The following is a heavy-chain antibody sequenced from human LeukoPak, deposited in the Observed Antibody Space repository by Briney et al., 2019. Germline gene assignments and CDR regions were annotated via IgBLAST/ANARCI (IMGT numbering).Heavy chain of an antibody. Sequence: GGSLRLSCAASGFTFSTYAMSWVRQAPGKGLEWVSTISGSGGGTYFADSVKGRFTISRDNSKNTLYLRMNSLRAEDTAVYYCAKGGGSGWYGYFDYWGQGTLVTVSS. V-gene: IGHV3-23*01. D-gene: IGHD6-19*01. CDR3: AKGGGSGWYGYFDY. CDR2: ISGSGGGT. CDR1: GFTFSTYA. J-gene: IGHJ4*02.